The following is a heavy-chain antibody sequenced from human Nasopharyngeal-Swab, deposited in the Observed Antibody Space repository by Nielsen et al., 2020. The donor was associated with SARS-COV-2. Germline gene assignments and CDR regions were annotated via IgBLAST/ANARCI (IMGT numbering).Heavy chain of an antibody. CDR3: AREVVPAAIPYYYYGMDV. V-gene: IGHV4-31*03. D-gene: IGHD2-2*01. J-gene: IGHJ6*02. CDR2: IYYSGST. Sequence: SETLSLTCTVSGGSISSGGYYWSWNRQHPGKGLEWIGYIYYSGSTYYNPSLKSRVTISVDTSKNQFSLKLSSVTAADTAVYYCAREVVPAAIPYYYYGMDVWGQGTTVTVSS. CDR1: GGSISSGGYY.